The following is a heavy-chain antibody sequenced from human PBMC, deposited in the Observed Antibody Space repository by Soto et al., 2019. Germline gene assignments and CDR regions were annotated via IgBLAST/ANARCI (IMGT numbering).Heavy chain of an antibody. J-gene: IGHJ4*02. CDR2: IKQDGSEK. CDR1: GFTFSYW. Sequence: GGSLRLSCAATGFTFSYWMSWVRQAPGKGLEWVANIKQDGSEKYYVDSVKGRFTISRDNAKNSLYLQMNSLRAEDTAVYYCARDIDMTTVRMEDYWGQGTLVTVSS. CDR3: ARDIDMTTVRMEDY. V-gene: IGHV3-7*05. D-gene: IGHD4-4*01.